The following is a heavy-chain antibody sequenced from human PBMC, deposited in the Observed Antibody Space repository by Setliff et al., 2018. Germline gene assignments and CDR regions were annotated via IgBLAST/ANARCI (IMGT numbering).Heavy chain of an antibody. CDR3: ARGPTLIDS. CDR1: GFAFSSYS. V-gene: IGHV3-21*01. CDR2: ISAGTTYI. J-gene: IGHJ4*02. D-gene: IGHD3-16*01. Sequence: GGSLRLSCAASGFAFSSYSMNWVRQAPGKGLECVSSISAGTTYIYYADSVRGRFTISRDNAKNSLYLEMNSLRAEDTAVYYCARGPTLIDSWGQGTLVTVSS.